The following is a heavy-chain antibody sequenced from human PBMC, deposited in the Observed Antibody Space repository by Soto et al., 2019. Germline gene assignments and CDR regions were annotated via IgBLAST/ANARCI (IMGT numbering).Heavy chain of an antibody. Sequence: ASVKVSCKASGYRFNARYICWVRQAPGQGLEWVGWINPNSDGTYYAQKYQGRVTLTRDTSITTAYMELTSLRSDDTAVYYCARDSGSGTYYFDLWGQGTLVNVAS. CDR3: ARDSGSGTYYFDL. J-gene: IGHJ4*02. CDR2: INPNSDGT. CDR1: GYRFNARY. D-gene: IGHD3-10*01. V-gene: IGHV1-2*02.